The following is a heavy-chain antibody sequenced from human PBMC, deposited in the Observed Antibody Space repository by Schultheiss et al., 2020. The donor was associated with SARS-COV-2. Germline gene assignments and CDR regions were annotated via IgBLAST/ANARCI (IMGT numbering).Heavy chain of an antibody. V-gene: IGHV3-48*01. CDR2: ISSSSSTI. CDR1: GFTFSSYS. J-gene: IGHJ4*02. CDR3: AKGRYYDILTGYYDFDY. D-gene: IGHD3-9*01. Sequence: GESLKISCAASGFTFSSYSMNWVRQAPGKGLEWVSYISSSSSTIYYADSVKGRFTISRDNSKNTLYLQMNSLRAEDTAVYYCAKGRYYDILTGYYDFDYWGQGTLVTVSS.